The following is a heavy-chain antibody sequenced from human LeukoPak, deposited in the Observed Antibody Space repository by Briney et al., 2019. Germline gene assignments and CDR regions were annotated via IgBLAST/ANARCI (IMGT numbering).Heavy chain of an antibody. J-gene: IGHJ3*02. CDR2: ISSSSSTI. V-gene: IGHV3-48*01. D-gene: IGHD1-14*01. CDR3: ARPAEPGGAFDAFDI. CDR1: GFTFSSQS. Sequence: GGSLRLSCAASGFTFSSQSMNWVRQAPGKGLEWVSYISSSSSTIHYADSVKGRFSISRDNAKNSLYLQMNSLTAEDTAVYYCARPAEPGGAFDAFDIWGQGTMVTVSS.